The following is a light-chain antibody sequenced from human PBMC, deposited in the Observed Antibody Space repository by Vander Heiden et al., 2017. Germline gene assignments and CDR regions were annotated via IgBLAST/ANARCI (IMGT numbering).Light chain of an antibody. V-gene: IGLV1-40*01. CDR3: QSYDRSLSAVV. CDR2: GNS. Sequence: QSVLTQPPSVSGAPAQRVPISCTGITSNIGEGYDGQWYQQLPGTAPKPLIYGNSNRPSRVPDRFSGSKSGTSASLAITGLQAEDEADYYCQSYDRSLSAVVFGGGTQLTVL. J-gene: IGLJ2*01. CDR1: TSNIGEGYD.